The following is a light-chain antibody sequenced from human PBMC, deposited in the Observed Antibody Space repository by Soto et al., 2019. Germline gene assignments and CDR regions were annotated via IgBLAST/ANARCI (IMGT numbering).Light chain of an antibody. Sequence: QSALTQPPSASGSPGQSVTISCTGTSSDVGGHDYVSWYQQYPGKAPKLIIYEVSKSPSGVPDRFSGSKSVNTASLTVSGLQAEDEADYYCSSYAGGTNLVFGGGTKLTVL. CDR1: SSDVGGHDY. J-gene: IGLJ2*01. CDR2: EVS. V-gene: IGLV2-8*01. CDR3: SSYAGGTNLV.